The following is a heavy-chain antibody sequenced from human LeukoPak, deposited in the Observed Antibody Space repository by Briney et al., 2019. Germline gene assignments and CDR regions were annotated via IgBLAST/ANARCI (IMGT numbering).Heavy chain of an antibody. Sequence: ASVKVSCKASGGTFSSYAISWVRQAPGQGLEWMGIINPSGGSTSYAQKFQGRVTMTRDMSTSTVYMELSSLRSEDTAVYYCARGRLGGAIGYWGQGTLVTVSS. V-gene: IGHV1-46*01. J-gene: IGHJ4*02. CDR3: ARGRLGGAIGY. CDR2: INPSGGST. D-gene: IGHD2-2*02. CDR1: GGTFSSYA.